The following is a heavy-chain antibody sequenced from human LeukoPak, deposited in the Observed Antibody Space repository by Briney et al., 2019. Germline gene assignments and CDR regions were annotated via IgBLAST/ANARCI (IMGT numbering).Heavy chain of an antibody. J-gene: IGHJ4*02. V-gene: IGHV3-23*01. CDR3: AKLSHSEVYGSGDYHFDY. CDR2: ISGSGGST. D-gene: IGHD3-10*01. Sequence: GGSLRLSCAASGFTFSSYAMSWVRQAPGKGLEWVSAISGSGGSTYYADSVKGRFTISRDNSKNTLYLQMNSLRAEDTAVYYCAKLSHSEVYGSGDYHFDYWGQGTQVTVSS. CDR1: GFTFSSYA.